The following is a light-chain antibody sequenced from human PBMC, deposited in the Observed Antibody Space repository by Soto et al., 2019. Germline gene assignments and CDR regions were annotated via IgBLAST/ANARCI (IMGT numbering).Light chain of an antibody. V-gene: IGKV3-20*01. J-gene: IGKJ1*01. CDR3: QQYVSSVT. CDR2: GAT. CDR1: QSVDSSF. Sequence: EIVLTQSPGSLSLSPGERATLSCRASQSVDSSFFAWYQKKPGQAPRLLTYGATKRATGIPERFSGSGSGTDFTLTISRLEPEDFAVYYCQQYVSSVTFGQGTKVEIK.